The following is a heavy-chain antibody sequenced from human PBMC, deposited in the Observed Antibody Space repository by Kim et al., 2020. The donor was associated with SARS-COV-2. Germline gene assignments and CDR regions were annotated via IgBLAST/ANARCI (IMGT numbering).Heavy chain of an antibody. V-gene: IGHV4-59*13. CDR1: GGSISSYY. CDR2: IYYSGST. J-gene: IGHJ4*02. D-gene: IGHD4-17*01. CDR3: ARGAATTVTTWDY. Sequence: SETLSLTCTVSGGSISSYYWSWIRQPPGKGLEWIGYIYYSGSTNYNPSLKSRVTISVDTSKNQFSLKLSSVTAADTAVYYCARGAATTVTTWDYWGQGTLVTVSS.